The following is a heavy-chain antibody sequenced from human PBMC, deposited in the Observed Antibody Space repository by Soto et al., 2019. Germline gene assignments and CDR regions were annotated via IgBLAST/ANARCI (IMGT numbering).Heavy chain of an antibody. J-gene: IGHJ6*03. D-gene: IGHD3-10*01. V-gene: IGHV3-33*01. CDR3: ASDPSMVRGGVYYYYYYMDV. CDR2: IWDDGSNK. Sequence: QVQLVESGGGVVQPGRSLRLSCAASGFTFSSYGMHWVRQAPGKGLEWVAVIWDDGSNKYYADSVKGRFTISRDNSKNKLYLQMNSLRADDTAVYYCASDPSMVRGGVYYYYYYMDVWGKGTTGTVSS. CDR1: GFTFSSYG.